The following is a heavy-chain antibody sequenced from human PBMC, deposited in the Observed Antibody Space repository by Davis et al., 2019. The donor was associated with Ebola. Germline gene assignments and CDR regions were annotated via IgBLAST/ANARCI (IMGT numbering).Heavy chain of an antibody. CDR1: GYTFTGYY. CDR3: AKLELHGY. CDR2: ISYDGSNK. V-gene: IGHV3-30*18. D-gene: IGHD1-7*01. Sequence: SCKASGYTFTGYYMHWVRQAPGKGLEWVAVISYDGSNKYYADSVKGRFTISRDNSKNTLYLQMNSLRAEDTAVYYCAKLELHGYWGQGTLVTVSS. J-gene: IGHJ4*02.